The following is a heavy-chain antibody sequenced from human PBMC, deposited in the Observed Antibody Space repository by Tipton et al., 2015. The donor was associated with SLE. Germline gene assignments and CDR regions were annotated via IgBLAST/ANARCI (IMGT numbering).Heavy chain of an antibody. CDR1: GGSFSGYY. D-gene: IGHD6-6*01. CDR2: INHSGST. V-gene: IGHV4-34*01. J-gene: IGHJ4*02. CDR3: ASNRAARRAYFDY. Sequence: TLSLTCAVYGGSFSGYYWSWIRQPPGKGLEWIGEINHSGSTNYNPSLKSRVTISVDTSKNQFSLKLSSVTAAATAVYYCASNRAARRAYFDYWGQGTLVTVSS.